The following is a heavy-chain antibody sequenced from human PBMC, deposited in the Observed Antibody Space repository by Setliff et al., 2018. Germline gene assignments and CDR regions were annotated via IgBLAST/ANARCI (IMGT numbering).Heavy chain of an antibody. CDR1: GFTFSSYS. D-gene: IGHD3-10*01. V-gene: IGHV3-48*04. J-gene: IGHJ6*02. Sequence: GGSLRLSCAASGFTFSSYSMNWVRQAPGKGLEWVSYISSSSSTIYYADSVKGRFTIPRDNAKNSLYMQMNSLRAEDTAVYYCARDHAYGSRFYYYYYAMDIWGQGTTVTVSS. CDR2: ISSSSSTI. CDR3: ARDHAYGSRFYYYYYAMDI.